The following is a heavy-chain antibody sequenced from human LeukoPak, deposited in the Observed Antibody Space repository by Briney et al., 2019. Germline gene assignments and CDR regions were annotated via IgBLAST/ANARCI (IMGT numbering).Heavy chain of an antibody. CDR3: ARDAGYQPYYYMDV. CDR1: GFTFSSYG. D-gene: IGHD2-2*01. CDR2: IRYDGSNK. Sequence: GGSLRLSCAASGFTFSSYGMHWVRQAPGKGLEWVAFIRYDGSNKYYADSVKGRFTISRDNSKNTLYLQMNSLRAEDTAVYYCARDAGYQPYYYMDVWGKGTTVTVSS. J-gene: IGHJ6*03. V-gene: IGHV3-30*02.